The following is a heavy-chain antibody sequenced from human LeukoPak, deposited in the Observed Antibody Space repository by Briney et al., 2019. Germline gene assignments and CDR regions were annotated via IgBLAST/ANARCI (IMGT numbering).Heavy chain of an antibody. CDR3: ARGQGGDYFDL. V-gene: IGHV4-61*02. D-gene: IGHD3-16*01. CDR1: GGSISSGSYY. Sequence: SETLSLTCTVSGGSISSGSYYWSWLRQPAGKGLEWIGRIYTSGSTNYNPSLKSRVTISVDTSKNQFSLKLSSVTAADTAVYYCARGQGGDYFDLWGRGTLVTVSS. J-gene: IGHJ2*01. CDR2: IYTSGST.